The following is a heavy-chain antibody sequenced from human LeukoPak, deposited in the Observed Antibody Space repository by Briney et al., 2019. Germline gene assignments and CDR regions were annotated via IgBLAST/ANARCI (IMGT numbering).Heavy chain of an antibody. CDR3: AKDRFYDILTGYPDY. Sequence: GGSLRLSCAASGFTLSSFGMSWVRQAPGKGLEWVSAISGSSGRTYYADAVKGRSTVSRDISKNTVSLQMNRLRADDTAMYHRAKDRFYDILTGYPDYWGQGTLVTVSS. J-gene: IGHJ4*02. D-gene: IGHD3-9*01. V-gene: IGHV3-23*01. CDR1: GFTLSSFG. CDR2: ISGSSGRT.